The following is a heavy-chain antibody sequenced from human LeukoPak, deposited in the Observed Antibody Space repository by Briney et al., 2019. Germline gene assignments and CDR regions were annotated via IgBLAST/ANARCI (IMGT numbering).Heavy chain of an antibody. J-gene: IGHJ4*02. CDR1: GSTVSTNY. CDR2: IYNDGGT. CDR3: ARDGAPGWPHTY. D-gene: IGHD2-15*01. V-gene: IGHV3-53*01. Sequence: RGSLRLSCAAPGSTVSTNYMSWVRQAPGKGPERVSVIYNDGGTDYADSVKGRFIISRDNSKNTVYLQMNSLRVDDTAVYYCARDGAPGWPHTYWGQGTLVTVSS.